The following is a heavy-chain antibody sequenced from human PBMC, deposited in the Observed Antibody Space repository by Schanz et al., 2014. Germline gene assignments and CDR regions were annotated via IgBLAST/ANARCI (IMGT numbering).Heavy chain of an antibody. J-gene: IGHJ6*02. CDR3: ARLGVGDKAYYYYGTDV. D-gene: IGHD1-26*01. CDR2: IFFSGST. CDR1: GVSIGGYY. V-gene: IGHV4-59*08. Sequence: QVQLQESGPGLVKPSETLSLTCTVSGVSIGGYYWSWIRQPPGKGLEWIGYIFFSGSTTYNPSFNGRVTISVDMSKTQFALTLSSVTAADTAVYYCARLGVGDKAYYYYGTDVWGQGTTVLVSS.